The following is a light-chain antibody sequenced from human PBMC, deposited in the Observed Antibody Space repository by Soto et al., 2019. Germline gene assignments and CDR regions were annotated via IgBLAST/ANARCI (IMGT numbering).Light chain of an antibody. V-gene: IGLV2-23*02. CDR1: SSDVGRYNF. CDR3: VTDVCSGVYV. J-gene: IGLJ1*01. CDR2: EVS. Sequence: QSALTQPASVSGSPEQSITISCTGTSSDVGRYNFVSWYQQHPGKAPKVMIYEVSKRPSGVSNRFTGSKSGNTASLTISVVLAWNEAYYYCVTDVCSGVYVFCTGTEVTLL.